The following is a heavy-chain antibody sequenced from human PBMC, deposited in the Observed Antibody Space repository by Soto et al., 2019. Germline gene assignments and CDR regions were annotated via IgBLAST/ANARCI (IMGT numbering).Heavy chain of an antibody. CDR2: IKSKTDGGTT. CDR3: TTDSLFTGQLVRMDN. V-gene: IGHV3-15*07. J-gene: IGHJ4*01. D-gene: IGHD3-9*01. Sequence: VGSLRLSCAASGIVFRDAWINGVRQAPGKGLEWVGRIKSKTDGGTTDFAAPVKGRFAISRDDSRDVVYMEMYSLKTDDTAVYFCTTDSLFTGQLVRMDNWGHGTLVTVSS. CDR1: GIVFRDAW.